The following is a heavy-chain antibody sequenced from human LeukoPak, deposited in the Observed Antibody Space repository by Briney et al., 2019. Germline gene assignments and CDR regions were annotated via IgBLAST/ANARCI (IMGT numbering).Heavy chain of an antibody. CDR1: GFTVSSNY. Sequence: PGGSLRLSCAASGFTVSSNYMSWVRQAPGKGLEWVSLIYSGGSTYYADSVKGRFTISRDNSKNTLYLQMNSLRAEDTAVYYCARALTTNFYYDSSGYYSWGQGTLVTVSS. D-gene: IGHD3-22*01. CDR2: IYSGGST. CDR3: ARALTTNFYYDSSGYYS. V-gene: IGHV3-66*01. J-gene: IGHJ4*02.